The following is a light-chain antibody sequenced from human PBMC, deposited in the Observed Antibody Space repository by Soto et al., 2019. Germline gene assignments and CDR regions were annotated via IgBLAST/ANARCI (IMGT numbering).Light chain of an antibody. CDR1: SSDVGGYNY. V-gene: IGLV2-14*01. CDR3: SSYTSSSTSVV. CDR2: EVS. Sequence: QSVLTQPASVSGSPGQSITISCTGTSSDVGGYNYVSWYQQHPGKAPKLMIYEVSNRPSGVSNRFSGSKSGNTASLTISGLQAEDEAVYYCSSYTSSSTSVVFGGGTKLTVL. J-gene: IGLJ2*01.